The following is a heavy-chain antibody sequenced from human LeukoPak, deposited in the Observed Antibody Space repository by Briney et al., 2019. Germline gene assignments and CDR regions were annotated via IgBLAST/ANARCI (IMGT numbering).Heavy chain of an antibody. CDR3: ARDRDGYNSFDY. CDR1: GGSISSYY. D-gene: IGHD5-24*01. Sequence: PSETLSLTCTVSGGSISSYYWSWIRQPAGKGLEWIGYIYYSGSTNYNPSLKSRVTISVDTSKNQFSLKLSSVTAADTAVYYCARDRDGYNSFDYWGQGTLVTVSS. V-gene: IGHV4-59*01. J-gene: IGHJ4*02. CDR2: IYYSGST.